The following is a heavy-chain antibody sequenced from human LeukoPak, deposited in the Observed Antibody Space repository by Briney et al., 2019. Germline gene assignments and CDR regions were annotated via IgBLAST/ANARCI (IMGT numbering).Heavy chain of an antibody. D-gene: IGHD3-9*01. J-gene: IGHJ4*02. Sequence: GGSLRLSCAASGFTVSSNYMSWVRQAPGKGLEWVAFIRYDGSNKYYADSVKGRFTISRDNSKNTLYLQMNSLRAEDTAVYYCAKDTGERLGILTGYYKSRKSYFDYWGQGTLVTASS. CDR2: IRYDGSNK. V-gene: IGHV3-30*02. CDR3: AKDTGERLGILTGYYKSRKSYFDY. CDR1: GFTVSSNY.